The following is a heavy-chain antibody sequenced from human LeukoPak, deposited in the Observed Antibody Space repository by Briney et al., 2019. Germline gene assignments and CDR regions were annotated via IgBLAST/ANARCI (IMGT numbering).Heavy chain of an antibody. CDR2: IIPIFGTA. CDR3: ARDLTMVRGAKYRPYNWFDP. V-gene: IGHV1-69*13. CDR1: RGTFNNYA. J-gene: IGHJ5*02. Sequence: SVKVSCKTSRGTFNNYAISWVRQAPGQGLEWMGGIIPIFGTASYAQKFQGRVTITADESTSTAYMELSSLRSEDTAMYYCARDLTMVRGAKYRPYNWFDPWGQGTLVTVSS. D-gene: IGHD3-10*01.